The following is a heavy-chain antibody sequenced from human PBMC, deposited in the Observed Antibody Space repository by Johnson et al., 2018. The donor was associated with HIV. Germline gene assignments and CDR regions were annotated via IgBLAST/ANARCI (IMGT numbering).Heavy chain of an antibody. CDR1: GFTFSSYW. CDR2: ISFDGSHK. Sequence: VESGGGLVQPGGSLRLSCAASGFTFSSYWMSWVRQAPGKGLEWVAVISFDGSHKYYADSVKGRFTISRDNSKNTLYLQMNSLRAEDTAVYYCAKELGIPSGWYRGAFDIWGQGTMVTVSS. J-gene: IGHJ3*02. D-gene: IGHD6-19*01. CDR3: AKELGIPSGWYRGAFDI. V-gene: IGHV3-30*18.